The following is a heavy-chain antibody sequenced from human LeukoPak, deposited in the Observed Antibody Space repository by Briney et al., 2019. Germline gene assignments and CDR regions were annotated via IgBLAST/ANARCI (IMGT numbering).Heavy chain of an antibody. D-gene: IGHD3-10*01. J-gene: IGHJ4*02. CDR1: GGSISSSSYY. CDR2: IYYSGST. V-gene: IGHV4-39*01. CDR3: ARHYSLWFGECDY. Sequence: SETLSLTCTVSGGSISSSSYYWGWIRQPPGKGLEWIGSIYYSGSTYYNPSLKSRVTISVDTSKNQFSLKLSSVTAADTAVYYCARHYSLWFGECDYWGLGTLVTVSS.